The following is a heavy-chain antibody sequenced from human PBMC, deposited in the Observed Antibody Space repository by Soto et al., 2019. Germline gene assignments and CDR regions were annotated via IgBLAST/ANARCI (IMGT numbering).Heavy chain of an antibody. Sequence: SVKVSCKASGYTFTSYGISWVRQAPGQGLELMGWISAYNGNTNYAQKLQGRVTMTTDTSTSTAYMELRSPRSDDTAVYYCARVNQFSSSSPNWFDPWGQGTLVTVYS. CDR1: GYTFTSYG. D-gene: IGHD6-6*01. J-gene: IGHJ5*02. V-gene: IGHV1-18*04. CDR2: ISAYNGNT. CDR3: ARVNQFSSSSPNWFDP.